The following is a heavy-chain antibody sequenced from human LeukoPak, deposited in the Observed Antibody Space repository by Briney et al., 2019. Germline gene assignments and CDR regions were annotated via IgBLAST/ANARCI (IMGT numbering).Heavy chain of an antibody. D-gene: IGHD3-10*01. V-gene: IGHV4-59*01. CDR2: IYYSGST. CDR1: GGSISNYY. Sequence: SGTLSLTCTVSGGSISNYYWSWIRQPPGKGLEWIGYIYYSGSTNYNPSLKSRVTISVDTSKNQFSLKLSSVTAADTAVYYCARFHYYSSGSTYFDYWGQGTLVTVSS. CDR3: ARFHYYSSGSTYFDY. J-gene: IGHJ4*02.